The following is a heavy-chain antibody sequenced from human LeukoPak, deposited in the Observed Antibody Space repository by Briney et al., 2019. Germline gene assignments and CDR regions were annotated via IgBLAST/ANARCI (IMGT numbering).Heavy chain of an antibody. CDR3: ARGVVVAATRRYYYYYYYMDV. V-gene: IGHV1-2*02. D-gene: IGHD2-15*01. Sequence: ASVKVSCKASGYTFTGYYMHWVRQAPGQGLEWMGWINPNSGGTNYAQKFQGRVTMTRDTSISTAYMELSRLRSDDTAVYYCARGVVVAATRRYYYYYYYMDVWGKGTTVTVSS. CDR2: INPNSGGT. J-gene: IGHJ6*03. CDR1: GYTFTGYY.